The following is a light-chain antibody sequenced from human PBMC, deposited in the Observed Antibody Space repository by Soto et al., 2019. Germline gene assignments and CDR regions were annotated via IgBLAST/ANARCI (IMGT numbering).Light chain of an antibody. J-gene: IGLJ2*01. CDR1: SSDIGGYNY. CDR3: SSYTSSSTLVV. V-gene: IGLV2-14*01. CDR2: DVS. Sequence: QSALTQPASVSGSPGQSITISCTGTSSDIGGYNYVSWYQQHPGKAPKLMIYDVSYRPSGVSNRCSGSKSGNTASLTISRLQAEDEAYYYCSSYTSSSTLVVFVGGTKVTVL.